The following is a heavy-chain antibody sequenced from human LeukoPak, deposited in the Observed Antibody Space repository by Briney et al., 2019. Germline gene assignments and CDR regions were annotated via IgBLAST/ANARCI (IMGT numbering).Heavy chain of an antibody. CDR3: AKDLEGYSYGPGTIDY. J-gene: IGHJ4*02. CDR1: GFTFSSYG. Sequence: GGSLRLSCAASGFTFSSYGMHWVRQAPGKGLEWVAFIRYDGSNKYYADSAKGRFTISRDNSKNTLYLQMNSLRAEDTAVYYCAKDLEGYSYGPGTIDYWGQGTLVTVSS. D-gene: IGHD5-18*01. V-gene: IGHV3-30*02. CDR2: IRYDGSNK.